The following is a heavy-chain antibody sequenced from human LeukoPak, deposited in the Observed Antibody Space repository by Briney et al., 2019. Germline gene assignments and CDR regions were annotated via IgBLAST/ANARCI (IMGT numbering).Heavy chain of an antibody. V-gene: IGHV3-66*02. J-gene: IGHJ4*02. D-gene: IGHD2-2*01. CDR3: ARLPRYCSSTSCFSVDY. CDR2: IYSGGST. CDR1: GFTVSSNY. Sequence: PGGSLRRSCAASGFTVSSNYMSWVRQAPGKGLEWVSVIYSGGSTYYADSVKGRFTISRDNSKNTLYLQMNSLRAEDTAVYYCARLPRYCSSTSCFSVDYWGQGTLVTVSS.